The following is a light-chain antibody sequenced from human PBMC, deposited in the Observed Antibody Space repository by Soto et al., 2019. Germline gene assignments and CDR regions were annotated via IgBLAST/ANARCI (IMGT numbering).Light chain of an antibody. CDR1: QSVSSN. V-gene: IGKV3-15*01. CDR3: QHYSNVPPFT. J-gene: IGKJ3*01. CDR2: GAA. Sequence: EIVMTQSPATLSVSPGERATLSCRASQSVSSNLAWYQQKPRQAPRLLIYGAATRATRIPAKFSGRGSGTELTLIFTTLQSEDFAVYYCQHYSNVPPFTFGPGTKVN.